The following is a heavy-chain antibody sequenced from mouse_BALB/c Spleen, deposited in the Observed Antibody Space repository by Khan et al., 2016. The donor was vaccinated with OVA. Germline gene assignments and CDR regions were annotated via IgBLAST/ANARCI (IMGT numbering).Heavy chain of an antibody. V-gene: IGHV1-4*01. J-gene: IGHJ4*01. D-gene: IGHD2-14*01. CDR1: GYTFTSHT. CDR2: INPRSGYT. CDR3: ARRTTEYALDY. Sequence: VELVESGAELARPGASVKMSCKASGYTFTSHTMHWVKQRPGQGLEWIGYINPRSGYTQYNQKFNDKATLTADISSSTAYMQLSSLTSEDSAVYYGARRTTEYALDYWGQGTSVTVSS.